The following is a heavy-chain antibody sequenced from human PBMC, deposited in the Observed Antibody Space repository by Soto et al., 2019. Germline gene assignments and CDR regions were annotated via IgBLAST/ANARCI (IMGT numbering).Heavy chain of an antibody. CDR1: GYTFTSYG. Sequence: ASVKVPCKASGYTFTSYGISWVRQAPGQGLEWMGWISAYNGNTNYAQKLQGRVTMTTDTSTSTAYMELRSLRSDDTAVYYCARYYDILTGYYLAPFLHDPWGQGTLVTSPQ. D-gene: IGHD3-9*01. J-gene: IGHJ5*02. CDR3: ARYYDILTGYYLAPFLHDP. V-gene: IGHV1-18*01. CDR2: ISAYNGNT.